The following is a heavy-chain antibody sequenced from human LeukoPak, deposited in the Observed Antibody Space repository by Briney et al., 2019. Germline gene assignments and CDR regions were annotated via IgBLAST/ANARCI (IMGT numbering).Heavy chain of an antibody. CDR2: INPNSGDT. V-gene: IGHV1-2*02. CDR1: GYTFNGYY. Sequence: ASVKVSCKASGYTFNGYYMHWVRQAPGHGLEWMGWINPNSGDTKNEQKFQGRVAMTRDKSISTAYIELSRLRSDDTAVYYCARGIFPPFCGGDCYSGYFDYWGQGTLVTVSS. J-gene: IGHJ4*02. D-gene: IGHD2-21*02. CDR3: ARGIFPPFCGGDCYSGYFDY.